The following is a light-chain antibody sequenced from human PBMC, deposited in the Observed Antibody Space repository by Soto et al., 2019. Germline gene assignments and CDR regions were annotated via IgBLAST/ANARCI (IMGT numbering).Light chain of an antibody. Sequence: DIVLTQSPCTLSLSPGERATLFCRASQSFTTSQLAWYQQRPGQAPSVLIFGASRRATGIPDRFSGSGSGTDFTLTISRLEPEDSAVYYCQQYASSPRTFGQGTTVEIK. CDR1: QSFTTSQ. J-gene: IGKJ1*01. CDR2: GAS. CDR3: QQYASSPRT. V-gene: IGKV3-20*01.